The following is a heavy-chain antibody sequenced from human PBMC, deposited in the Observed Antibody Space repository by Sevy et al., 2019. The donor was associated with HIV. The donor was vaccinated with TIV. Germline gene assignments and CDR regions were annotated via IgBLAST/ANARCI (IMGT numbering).Heavy chain of an antibody. Sequence: GGSLRLSCVASGFTFSKYSMNWVRQAPGKGLEWVANIKPDGSDKHYVDSAEGRFTISRDNAKNSLYLQMNNLRPEDTAVYYCAREGCTKPHDYWGQGTLVTISS. D-gene: IGHD2-8*01. V-gene: IGHV3-7*03. J-gene: IGHJ4*02. CDR2: IKPDGSDK. CDR1: GFTFSKYS. CDR3: AREGCTKPHDY.